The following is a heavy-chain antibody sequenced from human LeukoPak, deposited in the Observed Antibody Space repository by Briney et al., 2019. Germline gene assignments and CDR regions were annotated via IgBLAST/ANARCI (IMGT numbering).Heavy chain of an antibody. D-gene: IGHD3-16*02. J-gene: IGHJ4*02. Sequence: GGSLRLSCAASGFTFSSYAMSWVRQAPGRGLEWVSAISGSGGSTYYADSVKGRFTISRDNSKNTLYLQMNSLRAEDTAVYYCAKNPYDYVWGSYRSTFDYWGQGTLVTVSS. CDR1: GFTFSSYA. CDR3: AKNPYDYVWGSYRSTFDY. V-gene: IGHV3-23*01. CDR2: ISGSGGST.